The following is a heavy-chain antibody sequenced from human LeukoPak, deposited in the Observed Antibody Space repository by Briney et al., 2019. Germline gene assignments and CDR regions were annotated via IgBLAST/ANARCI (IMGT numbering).Heavy chain of an antibody. D-gene: IGHD3-10*01. CDR1: GFTFSTYG. J-gene: IGHJ4*02. CDR2: LWHDGSYE. Sequence: GGSLRLSCEASGFTFSTYGFYWVRQAPGKGLEWVAVLWHDGSYEFYADAVKGRFTISRDNSRNTLFLEMNSLKVKDTAVYFCARERGGGSGTYFFDSWGQGTLVTVSS. V-gene: IGHV3-33*07. CDR3: ARERGGGSGTYFFDS.